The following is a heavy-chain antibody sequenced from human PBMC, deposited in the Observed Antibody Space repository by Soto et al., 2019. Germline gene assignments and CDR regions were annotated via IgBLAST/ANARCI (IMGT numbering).Heavy chain of an antibody. CDR3: ARVPLRYSSSHNFDS. J-gene: IGHJ4*01. D-gene: IGHD6-19*01. CDR2: IYNNETF. V-gene: IGHV4-61*01. CDR1: GASVSSGSFY. Sequence: PSETLSLTCSVSGASVSSGSFYWSWIRQPPGKGLEWIGFIYNNETFNYNPSLKSRVTLSVDTSKHQFSLKLSSVTAADTAVYYCARVPLRYSSSHNFDSWGHGALVTVSS.